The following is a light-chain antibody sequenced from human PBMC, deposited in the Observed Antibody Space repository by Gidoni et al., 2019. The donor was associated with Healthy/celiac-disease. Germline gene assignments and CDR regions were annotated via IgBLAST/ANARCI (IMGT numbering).Light chain of an antibody. CDR3: QQRSTWPFT. Sequence: IVLTQSPATLSLSPGERATLSCRASQSVSSYLAWYQQEPGQAPRLLIYDASNRATGIPARFRGSESGTDFTLTITSLEPEDFAVYYCQQRSTWPFTFGPGTKVDIK. J-gene: IGKJ3*01. CDR2: DAS. V-gene: IGKV3-11*01. CDR1: QSVSSY.